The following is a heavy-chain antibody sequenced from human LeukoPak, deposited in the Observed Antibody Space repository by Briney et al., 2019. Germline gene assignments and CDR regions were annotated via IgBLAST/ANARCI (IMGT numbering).Heavy chain of an antibody. V-gene: IGHV1-2*02. CDR1: GYTFTGYY. CDR3: ARAAYYYDSSGYYSGYYFDY. D-gene: IGHD3-22*01. J-gene: IGHJ4*02. Sequence: ASVKVSCKASGYTFTGYYMHWVRQAPGQGLEWMGWINPNSGGTNYAQKFQGRVTMTRDTSISTAYMELSRLRSDDTAVYYCARAAYYYDSSGYYSGYYFDYWGQGTLVTVSS. CDR2: INPNSGGT.